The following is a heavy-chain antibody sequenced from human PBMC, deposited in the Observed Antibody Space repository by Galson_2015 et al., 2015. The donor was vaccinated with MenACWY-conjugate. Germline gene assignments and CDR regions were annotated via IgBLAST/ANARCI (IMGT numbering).Heavy chain of an antibody. Sequence: SLRLSCAASGFTFSSYRMNWVRQAPGKGLEWLSYISGASDTIYYADSVKGRFIISRDNAKNSPYLQTNSLRAEDTAVYYCARRVAGHGLDVWGQGTMVTVSS. CDR3: ARRVAGHGLDV. CDR1: GFTFSSYR. J-gene: IGHJ6*02. V-gene: IGHV3-48*04. CDR2: ISGASDTI. D-gene: IGHD2-15*01.